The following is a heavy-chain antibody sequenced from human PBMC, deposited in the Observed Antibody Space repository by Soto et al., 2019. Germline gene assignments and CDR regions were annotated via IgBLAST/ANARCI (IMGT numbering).Heavy chain of an antibody. CDR1: GYTFTSHW. CDR3: EDGYKNGLDAFDI. J-gene: IGHJ3*02. Sequence: GESLKISCQGSGYTFTSHWIGWVRQMPGKGLEWMGIIYPGDSDTRYSPSFQGQVTLSADKSISTAYLQWSSLKASDTAMYYCEDGYKNGLDAFDIWGQGTLVTVSS. V-gene: IGHV5-51*01. D-gene: IGHD1-20*01. CDR2: IYPGDSDT.